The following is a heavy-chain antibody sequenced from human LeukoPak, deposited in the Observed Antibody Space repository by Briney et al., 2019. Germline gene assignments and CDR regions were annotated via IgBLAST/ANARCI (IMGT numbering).Heavy chain of an antibody. CDR2: ITSSGAGT. Sequence: PGGSLRLSCAASGFTFSSYAMGWVRQAPGKGLEWVSTITSSGAGTFFAESVRGRSTISRDNSKNTLFLQMNSLRAEDTALYYCAKDSGNSGWYFDYWGQGTLLTVSS. D-gene: IGHD6-19*01. J-gene: IGHJ4*02. CDR3: AKDSGNSGWYFDY. V-gene: IGHV3-23*01. CDR1: GFTFSSYA.